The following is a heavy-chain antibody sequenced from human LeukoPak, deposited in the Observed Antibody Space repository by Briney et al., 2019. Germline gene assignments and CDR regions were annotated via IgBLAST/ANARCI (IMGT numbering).Heavy chain of an antibody. V-gene: IGHV3-48*01. CDR1: GFTFSSYS. CDR2: ISSSSSTI. Sequence: GGSLRLSCAASGFTFSSYSMNWVRQAPGKGLEWVSYISSSSSTIYYADSVKGRFTISRDNAKNSLYLQMNSLRAEDTAVYYCAREPEPAGIADGGWFDPWGQGTLVTVSS. D-gene: IGHD6-13*01. CDR3: AREPEPAGIADGGWFDP. J-gene: IGHJ5*02.